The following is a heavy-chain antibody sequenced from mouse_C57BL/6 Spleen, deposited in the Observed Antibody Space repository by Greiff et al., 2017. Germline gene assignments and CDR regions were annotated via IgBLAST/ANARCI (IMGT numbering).Heavy chain of an antibody. J-gene: IGHJ3*01. Sequence: QVQLKQPGAELVRPGSSVKLSCKASGYTFTSYWMDWVKQRPGQGLEWIGNIYPSDSETHYNQKFKDKATLTVDKSSSTAYMQLSSLTSEDSAVYYCARSPYGSWFAYWGQGTLVTVSA. V-gene: IGHV1-61*01. CDR2: IYPSDSET. D-gene: IGHD1-1*02. CDR3: ARSPYGSWFAY. CDR1: GYTFTSYW.